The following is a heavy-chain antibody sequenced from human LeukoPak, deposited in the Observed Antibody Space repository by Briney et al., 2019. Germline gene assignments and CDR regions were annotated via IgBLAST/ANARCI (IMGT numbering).Heavy chain of an antibody. J-gene: IGHJ4*02. V-gene: IGHV1-2*02. CDR1: GYTFTGYY. Sequence: ASVKVSCKASGYTFTGYYMHWVRQAPGQGLEWMGWINPNSGGTNYAQKVQGKVTMTRDTAISAAYMELSRLRSDATAVYYCAREIVKGLLWVGELLPWGQGTLVTVPS. D-gene: IGHD3-10*01. CDR2: INPNSGGT. CDR3: AREIVKGLLWVGELLP.